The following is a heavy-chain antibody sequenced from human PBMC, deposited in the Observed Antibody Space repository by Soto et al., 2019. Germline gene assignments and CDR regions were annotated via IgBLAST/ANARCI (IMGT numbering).Heavy chain of an antibody. V-gene: IGHV4-34*01. D-gene: IGHD5-12*01. CDR2: INHSGST. CDR1: GGSFSGYY. CDR3: ARGEGGYAFDY. J-gene: IGHJ4*02. Sequence: QVQLQQWGAGLLKPSETLSLTCAVYGGSFSGYYWSWIRQPPGKGLEWIGEINHSGSTNYNPSLKSRVTISVDTSKNQFSLKLSSVTAADTAVYYCARGEGGYAFDYWGQGTLVTVSS.